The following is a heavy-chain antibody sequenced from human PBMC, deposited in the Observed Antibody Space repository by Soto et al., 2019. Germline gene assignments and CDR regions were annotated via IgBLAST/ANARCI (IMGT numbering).Heavy chain of an antibody. J-gene: IGHJ4*02. CDR2: ISSTTNYI. Sequence: GGSLRLSCAASGFTFTRYSMNWVRQAPGKGLEWVSSISSTTNYIYYADSMKGRFTVSRDNAKNSVYLEMNSLSAEDTAVYYCARESEDLTSNFDYWGQGTLVTVYS. CDR3: ARESEDLTSNFDY. CDR1: GFTFTRYS. V-gene: IGHV3-21*01.